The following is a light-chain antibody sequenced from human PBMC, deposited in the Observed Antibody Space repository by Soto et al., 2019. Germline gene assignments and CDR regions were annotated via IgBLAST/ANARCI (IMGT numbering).Light chain of an antibody. J-gene: IGLJ1*01. CDR1: NVGSKT. CDR3: QVWDSSGHQPEV. Sequence: SYELTQPPSLSVAPGQTAKIPCGGDNVGSKTVHWYQQKPGQAPVLVIYYNSGRPSGIPERFSGSNSGNTATLTITGVEAGDEADYYCQVWDSSGHQPEVFGTGTKLTVL. CDR2: YNS. V-gene: IGLV3-21*04.